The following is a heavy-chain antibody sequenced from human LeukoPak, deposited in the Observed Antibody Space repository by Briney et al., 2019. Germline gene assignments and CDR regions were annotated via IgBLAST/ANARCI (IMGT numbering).Heavy chain of an antibody. CDR2: IYTSGST. J-gene: IGHJ5*02. CDR3: ARDQYCSGGSCYYWFDP. D-gene: IGHD2-15*01. V-gene: IGHV4-61*02. CDR1: GGSISSGSYY. Sequence: PSQTLSLTCTVSGGSISSGSYYWSWIRQPAGKGLEWIGRIYTSGSTNYNPSLKSRVTISVDTSKSQFSLKLSSVTAADTAVYYCARDQYCSGGSCYYWFDPWGQGTLVTVSS.